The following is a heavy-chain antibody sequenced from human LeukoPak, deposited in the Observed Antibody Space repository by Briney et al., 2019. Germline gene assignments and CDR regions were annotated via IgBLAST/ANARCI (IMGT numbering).Heavy chain of an antibody. Sequence: GGSLRLSCAASGFTFSSYWMSWVRQAPGKGLEWVSVIFSGGATYYADSVKGRFTVSRDSSKNTLFLHMNNLRAEDTAVYYCAREGLTTLIEYYYYYMDVWGSGTTVTVSS. CDR3: AREGLTTLIEYYYYYMDV. CDR1: GFTFSSYW. D-gene: IGHD4-11*01. J-gene: IGHJ6*03. CDR2: IFSGGAT. V-gene: IGHV3-53*01.